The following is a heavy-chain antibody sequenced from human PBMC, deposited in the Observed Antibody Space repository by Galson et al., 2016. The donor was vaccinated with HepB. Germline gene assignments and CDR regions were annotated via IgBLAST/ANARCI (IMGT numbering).Heavy chain of an antibody. V-gene: IGHV3-23*01. J-gene: IGHJ4*02. Sequence: SLRLSCAASGFTFSSYAVGWVRQAPGKGLEWVSSMSGSGAETLSANSVKGRFTISRDNSMNTVYREMTSLRAENTAIYYCVKDYSSSCYSPADFWGRGTLVTVSS. CDR3: VKDYSSSCYSPADF. CDR2: MSGSGAET. CDR1: GFTFSSYA. D-gene: IGHD2-15*01.